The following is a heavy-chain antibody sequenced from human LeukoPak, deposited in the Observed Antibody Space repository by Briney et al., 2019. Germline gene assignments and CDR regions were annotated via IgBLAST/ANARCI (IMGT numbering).Heavy chain of an antibody. J-gene: IGHJ5*02. Sequence: SETLSLTCAVYGGSFSGYYWSWIRQPPGKGLEWIGEISHSGGTNYNPSLKSRVTMSVDTSKNQFSLKLTSVTAADTAVFYCARLVYYDSSGYLDRSLNWFDPWGQGTLVIVSS. CDR3: ARLVYYDSSGYLDRSLNWFDP. CDR2: ISHSGGT. CDR1: GGSFSGYY. D-gene: IGHD3-22*01. V-gene: IGHV4-34*01.